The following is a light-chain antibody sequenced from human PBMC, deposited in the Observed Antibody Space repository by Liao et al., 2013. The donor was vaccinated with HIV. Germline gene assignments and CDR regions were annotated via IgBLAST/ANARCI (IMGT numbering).Light chain of an antibody. V-gene: IGLV3-21*01. CDR1: NIGSKS. CDR3: QAWDSSTVV. Sequence: SYELTQPPSVSVAPGKTARITCGGNNIGSKSVHWYQQKPGQAPVLVIYYDSDRPSGIPERFSGSHSGNTATLTISGTETMDEADYFCQAWDSSTVVFGGGTKLTVL. J-gene: IGLJ2*01. CDR2: YDS.